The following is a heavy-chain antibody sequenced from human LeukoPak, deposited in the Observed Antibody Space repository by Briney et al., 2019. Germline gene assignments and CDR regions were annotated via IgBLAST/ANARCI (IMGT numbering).Heavy chain of an antibody. CDR3: ATSPSAGY. V-gene: IGHV3-66*01. Sequence: GGSLRLSCAASGFTFSDYYMRWVRQAPGKGLEWVSFIYSGGITHYADSVKGRFTISRDSSKNTLFLQMNSLSAEDTAVYYCATSPSAGYWGQGTLVTVSS. CDR1: GFTFSDYY. J-gene: IGHJ4*02. CDR2: IYSGGIT.